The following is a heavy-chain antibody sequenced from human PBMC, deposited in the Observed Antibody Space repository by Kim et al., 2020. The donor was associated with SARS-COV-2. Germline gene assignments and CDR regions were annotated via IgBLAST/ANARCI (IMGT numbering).Heavy chain of an antibody. CDR2: ISWNSGSI. CDR3: AKDMATVRTLYHYGMDV. CDR1: GFTFGDYA. J-gene: IGHJ6*02. Sequence: GGSLRLSCAASGFTFGDYAMHWVRQAPGKGLEWVSGISWNSGSIDYADSVKGRFTISRDNAKNSLYLRMKNLRAEDTALYYCAKDMATVRTLYHYGMDVWGQGTTVTVSS. V-gene: IGHV3-9*01. D-gene: IGHD3-10*01.